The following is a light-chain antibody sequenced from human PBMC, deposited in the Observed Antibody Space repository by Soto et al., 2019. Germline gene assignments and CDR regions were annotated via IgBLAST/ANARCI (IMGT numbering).Light chain of an antibody. Sequence: QSVLAQPPSVSGAPGQRVTISCTGSSSNIGAGYDVHWYQQLPGTAPKLLIYGNSNRPSGVPDRFSGSKSGTSATLGITGFQTGDDVDYYCGSWDYSLSVYVFVTVSMVTV. J-gene: IGLJ1*01. V-gene: IGLV1-40*01. CDR3: GSWDYSLSVYV. CDR1: SSNIGAGYD. CDR2: GNS.